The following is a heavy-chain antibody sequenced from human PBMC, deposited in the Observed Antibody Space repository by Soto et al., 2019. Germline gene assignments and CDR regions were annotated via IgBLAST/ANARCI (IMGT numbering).Heavy chain of an antibody. CDR1: GFTFSDYY. CDR3: ARRMAPGWEGDY. Sequence: QVQLVESGGGLVKPGGSLRLSCAASGFTFSDYYMSWIRQAPGKGLEWVSYISSSLSYTDYADSVKGRFTISRDNAKNSLYLQMNSLRAEDTAVYYCARRMAPGWEGDYWGQGTLVTVSS. CDR2: ISSSLSYT. J-gene: IGHJ4*02. D-gene: IGHD1-26*01. V-gene: IGHV3-11*05.